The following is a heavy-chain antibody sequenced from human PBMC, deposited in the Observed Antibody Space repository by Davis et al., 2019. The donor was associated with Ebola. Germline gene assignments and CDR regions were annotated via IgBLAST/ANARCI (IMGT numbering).Heavy chain of an antibody. J-gene: IGHJ5*02. CDR1: GGSISSGGYY. V-gene: IGHV4-31*03. CDR3: ARGSYCSSTSCYQPSHLSNWFDP. D-gene: IGHD2-2*01. CDR2: IYYSGST. Sequence: SETLSLTCTVSGGSISSGGYYWSWIRQHPGKGLEWIGYIYYSGSTYYNPSLKSRVTISVDTSKNQFSLKLSSVTAAATAVYYCARGSYCSSTSCYQPSHLSNWFDPWGQGTLVTVSS.